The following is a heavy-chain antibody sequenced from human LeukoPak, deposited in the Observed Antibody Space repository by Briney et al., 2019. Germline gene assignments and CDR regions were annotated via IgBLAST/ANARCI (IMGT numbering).Heavy chain of an antibody. CDR2: INPNSGGT. CDR1: GYTFTGYY. Sequence: ASVKVSCKASGYTFTGYYMHWVRQAPGQGLEWMGWINPNSGGTDYAQKFQGRVTMTRDTSISTAYMELSRLRSDDTAVYYCARWNDYGDYGLDYWGQGTLVTVSS. CDR3: ARWNDYGDYGLDY. D-gene: IGHD4-17*01. J-gene: IGHJ4*02. V-gene: IGHV1-2*02.